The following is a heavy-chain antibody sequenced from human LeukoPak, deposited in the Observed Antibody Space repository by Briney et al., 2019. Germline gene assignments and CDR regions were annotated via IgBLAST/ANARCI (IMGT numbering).Heavy chain of an antibody. V-gene: IGHV3-33*01. CDR1: GFTFSSYG. Sequence: GGSLRLSCAASGFTFSSYGMHWVRQAPGKGLEWVAVIWYDGSNKYYADSVKGRFTISRDNSKNTLYLQMNSLRAEDTAVYYCARVVSQWLVDASDIWGQGTMVTVSS. CDR2: IWYDGSNK. J-gene: IGHJ3*02. D-gene: IGHD6-19*01. CDR3: ARVVSQWLVDASDI.